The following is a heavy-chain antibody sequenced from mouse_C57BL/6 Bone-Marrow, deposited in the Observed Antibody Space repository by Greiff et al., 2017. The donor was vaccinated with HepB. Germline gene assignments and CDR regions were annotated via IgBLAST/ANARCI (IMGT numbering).Heavy chain of an antibody. V-gene: IGHV1-76*01. CDR1: GYTFTDYY. CDR3: ARGSDLAWFAY. Sequence: QVQLQQSGAELVRPGASVKLSCKASGYTFTDYYINWVKQRPGQGLEWIARIYPGSGNTDYNEKFKGKATLTAEKSSSTAYMQLSSLTSEDSAVYFCARGSDLAWFAYWGQGTLVTVSA. CDR2: IYPGSGNT. J-gene: IGHJ3*01.